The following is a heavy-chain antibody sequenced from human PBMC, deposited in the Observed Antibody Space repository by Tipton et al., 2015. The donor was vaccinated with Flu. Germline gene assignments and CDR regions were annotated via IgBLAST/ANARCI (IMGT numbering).Heavy chain of an antibody. V-gene: IGHV3-20*04. CDR2: INGNGMST. CDR3: ARVGNGRLRQKITVVHGNGALDY. CDR1: GFVFGDYG. J-gene: IGHJ4*02. D-gene: IGHD3-10*01. Sequence: GSLRLSCAASGFVFGDYGMSWVRQAPGKGLEWVSGINGNGMSTAYAASLKGRFTISRDNAYKSLYLQLESLRDEDTALYYCARVGNGRLRQKITVVHGNGALDYWGQGTLVTVSS.